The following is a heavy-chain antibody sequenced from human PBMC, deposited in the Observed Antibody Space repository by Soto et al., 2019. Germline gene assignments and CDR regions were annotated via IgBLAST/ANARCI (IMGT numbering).Heavy chain of an antibody. J-gene: IGHJ6*02. V-gene: IGHV1-69*06. CDR3: SDCAPTPPDCYGMDV. CDR2: IMPLFGTA. Sequence: QVQLVQSGAEVKKPGSSVKVSCRASGGTFSSYAISWGRQAPGQGLQWMGGIMPLFGTANYAQKFQGRVTNTADKSTSTAYMQLSRLRSEDTAVYYCSDCAPTPPDCYGMDVWGQGTTVTVSS. D-gene: IGHD2-21*02. CDR1: GGTFSSYA.